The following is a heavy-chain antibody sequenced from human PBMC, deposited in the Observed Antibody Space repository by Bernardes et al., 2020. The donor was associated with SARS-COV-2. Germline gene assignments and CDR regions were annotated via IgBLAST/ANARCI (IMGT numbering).Heavy chain of an antibody. J-gene: IGHJ6*01. CDR3: ARHYSRWYFYGMDV. D-gene: IGHD6-13*01. Sequence: SETLSLTCTVSGGSISSYYWSWIRQPAGKGLEWIGRIHSGGSTYYNPSLKSRVTISVDTSKNQFSLKLSSVTAASTAVYYCARHYSRWYFYGMDVWGQGTTGTVS. CDR1: GGSISSYY. CDR2: IHSGGST. V-gene: IGHV4-4*07.